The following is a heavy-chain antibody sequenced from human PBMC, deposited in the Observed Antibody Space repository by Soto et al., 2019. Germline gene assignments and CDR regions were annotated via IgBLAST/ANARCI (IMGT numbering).Heavy chain of an antibody. V-gene: IGHV3-33*01. Sequence: QVQLVESGGGVVQTGGSLRLSCAASGFTFRNYGMHWVRQAPGKGLEWVAVIWYDGSQKYEAGSVKGRFTISRDNSKNTLYLQMDSLSDADTAVYYCSTVRRGSGCYNDWWGQGTLVIVSS. J-gene: IGHJ4*02. CDR2: IWYDGSQK. CDR1: GFTFRNYG. D-gene: IGHD3-3*01. CDR3: STVRRGSGCYNDW.